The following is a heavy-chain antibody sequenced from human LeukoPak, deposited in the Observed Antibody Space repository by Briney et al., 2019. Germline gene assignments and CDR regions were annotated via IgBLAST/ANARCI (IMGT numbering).Heavy chain of an antibody. V-gene: IGHV1-2*02. CDR3: AIVWYSRGLGY. CDR1: GYTFTSYY. J-gene: IGHJ4*02. CDR2: INPNSGGT. D-gene: IGHD6-13*01. Sequence: GASVKVSCKASGYTFTSYYMHWVRQAPRQGVEWMGWINPNSGGTNYAQKFQGRDTMTRDTAISTAYMELSRLRSDDTAVYYCAIVWYSRGLGYWGQGTLVTVSS.